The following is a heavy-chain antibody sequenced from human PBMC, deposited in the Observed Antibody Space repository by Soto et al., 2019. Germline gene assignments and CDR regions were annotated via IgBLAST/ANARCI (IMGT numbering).Heavy chain of an antibody. J-gene: IGHJ6*02. Sequence: GESLKIACAASGFTFSSYGIHWGRQAPSMGLEWVAVISCDGSNKCYADSVQGRFTISRDNSNNTLDLQMNSLRAEDTAVYYCAKSSSRPVYGMDVWGQGTTVT. D-gene: IGHD2-15*01. V-gene: IGHV3-30*18. CDR2: ISCDGSNK. CDR1: GFTFSSYG. CDR3: AKSSSRPVYGMDV.